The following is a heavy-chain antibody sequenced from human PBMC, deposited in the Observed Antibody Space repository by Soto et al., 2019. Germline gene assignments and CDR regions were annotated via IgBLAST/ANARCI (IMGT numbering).Heavy chain of an antibody. CDR3: ARDFGVVIIGYYYYGMDV. CDR1: GFTFSSYA. D-gene: IGHD3-3*01. Sequence: QVQLVESGGGVVQPGRSLRLFCAASGFTFSSYAMHWVRQAPGKGLEWVAVISYDGSNKYYADSVKGRFTISRDNSKNTLYLQMNSLRAEDTAVYYCARDFGVVIIGYYYYGMDVWGQGTTVTVSS. J-gene: IGHJ6*02. CDR2: ISYDGSNK. V-gene: IGHV3-30-3*01.